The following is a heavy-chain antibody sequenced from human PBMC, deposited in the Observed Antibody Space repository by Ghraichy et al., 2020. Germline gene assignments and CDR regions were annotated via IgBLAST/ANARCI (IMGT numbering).Heavy chain of an antibody. CDR2: IDFAGTS. J-gene: IGHJ5*02. CDR3: ASPFTDGMGWFDP. CDR1: GGSIKNRSYY. V-gene: IGHV4-39*01. D-gene: IGHD5-24*01. Sequence: SETLSLTCTVSGGSIKNRSYYWAWIRQPPGKGLEWIASIDFAGTSYYNPSLRSRVTISVDTSKNQFSLKVNSVTAADTAMYFCASPFTDGMGWFDPWGQGTLVTVSS.